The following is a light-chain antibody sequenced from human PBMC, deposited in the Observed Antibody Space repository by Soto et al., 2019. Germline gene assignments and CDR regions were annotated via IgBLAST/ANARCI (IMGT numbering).Light chain of an antibody. J-gene: IGLJ3*02. CDR2: RNS. V-gene: IGLV1-47*01. CDR3: AAWDGSVMGWV. Sequence: QSVLTQPPSASGTPGQRVTISCSGSSSNIGSNYVNWYQQIPGTAPNLLIYRNSQRPSGVPARFSGSNSGASASLPISAGLSEEEAAYYYAAWDGSVMGWVFGGGTKLTVL. CDR1: SSNIGSNY.